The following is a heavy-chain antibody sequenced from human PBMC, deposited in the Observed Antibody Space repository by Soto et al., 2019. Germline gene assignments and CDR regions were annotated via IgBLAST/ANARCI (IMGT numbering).Heavy chain of an antibody. D-gene: IGHD1-26*01. CDR2: INPNSGGT. CDR1: GYTFTGYD. CDR3: ARDRDPIVGATRRRYSLWFDP. Sequence: ASVKVSCKASGYTFTGYDMHCVRQAPGQGLEWMGWINPNSGGTNYAQKFQGWVTMTRDTSISTAYMELSRLRSDDTAVYYCARDRDPIVGATRRRYSLWFDPWGQGTLVTVSS. V-gene: IGHV1-2*04. J-gene: IGHJ5*02.